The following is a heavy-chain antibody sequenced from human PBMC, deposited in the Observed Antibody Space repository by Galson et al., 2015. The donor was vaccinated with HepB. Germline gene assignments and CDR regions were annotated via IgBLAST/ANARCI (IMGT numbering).Heavy chain of an antibody. CDR1: GGSFSGFY. Sequence: ETLSLTCAAYGGSFSGFYWSWVRQTPKKGLEWIGEIDHSGTAHYSPSLRSRVTISIDTSKNQFSLRLISVTAADTAVYFCARFHGISITGQFDYWGQGILVTVSS. D-gene: IGHD3-3*01. CDR3: ARFHGISITGQFDY. J-gene: IGHJ4*02. CDR2: IDHSGTA. V-gene: IGHV4-34*01.